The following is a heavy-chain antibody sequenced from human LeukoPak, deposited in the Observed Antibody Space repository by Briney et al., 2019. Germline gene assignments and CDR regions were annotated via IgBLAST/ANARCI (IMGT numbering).Heavy chain of an antibody. D-gene: IGHD1-14*01. V-gene: IGHV1-69*05. CDR2: IIPIFGTA. CDR1: GGTFSSYA. CDR3: ARDRQRRVTGGGYYYYYMDV. J-gene: IGHJ6*03. Sequence: SVKVSCEASGGTFSSYAISWVRQAPGQGLEWMGRIIPIFGTANYAQKFQGRVTITTDESTSTAYMELSSLRSEDTAVYYCARDRQRRVTGGGYYYYYMDVWGKGTTVTVSS.